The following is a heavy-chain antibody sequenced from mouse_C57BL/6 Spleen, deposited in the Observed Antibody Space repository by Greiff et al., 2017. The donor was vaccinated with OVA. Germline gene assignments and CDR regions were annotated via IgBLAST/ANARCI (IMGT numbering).Heavy chain of an antibody. V-gene: IGHV2-2*01. CDR1: GFSLTSYG. J-gene: IGHJ4*01. CDR3: ASLITTVVATRAMDY. D-gene: IGHD1-1*01. CDR2: IWSGGST. Sequence: VKLVESGPGLVQPSQRLSITCTVSGFSLTSYGVHWVRQSPGKGLEWLGVIWSGGSTDYNAAFISRLSISKDNSKSQVFFKMNSLQADDTAIYYCASLITTVVATRAMDYWGQGTSVTVSS.